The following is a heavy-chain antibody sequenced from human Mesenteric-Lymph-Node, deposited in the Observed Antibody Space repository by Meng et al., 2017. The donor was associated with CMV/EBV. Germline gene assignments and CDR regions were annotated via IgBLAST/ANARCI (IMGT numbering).Heavy chain of an antibody. CDR1: GVTVSRNY. D-gene: IGHD3-3*02. J-gene: IGHJ4*02. CDR3: ARSFLEFPVFFDY. CDR2: IYSGGTT. Sequence: GVLKISCSASGVTVSRNYMTWVRQAPGKGLEWVSLIYSGGTTYYADSVKGRFTISRDNSRNTVYLQMNSLRPEDTAVYYCARSFLEFPVFFDYWGQGTLVTVSS. V-gene: IGHV3-66*02.